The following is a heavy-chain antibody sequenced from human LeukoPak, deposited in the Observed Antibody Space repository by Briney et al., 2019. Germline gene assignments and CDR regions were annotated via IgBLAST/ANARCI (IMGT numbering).Heavy chain of an antibody. Sequence: LSLTCSVSGGPISSYYWSWIRQPPGKGLEWVSGINWSSGSIGYADSVKGRFTISRDNAKNSLYLQMNSLRAEDTALYYCAKDRNYGSGTYYPGGFDPWGQGTLVTVSS. CDR2: INWSSGSI. J-gene: IGHJ5*02. CDR3: AKDRNYGSGTYYPGGFDP. CDR1: GGPISSYY. D-gene: IGHD3-10*01. V-gene: IGHV3-9*01.